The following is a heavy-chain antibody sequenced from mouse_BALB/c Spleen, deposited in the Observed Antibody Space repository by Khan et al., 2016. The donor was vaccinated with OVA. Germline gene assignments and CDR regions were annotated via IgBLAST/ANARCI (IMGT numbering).Heavy chain of an antibody. CDR2: IDPAKGNT. D-gene: IGHD1-3*01. Sequence: VQLQQPGAELVKPGASVKLYCPASGFNIKATYMHWVKQRPEQGLEWIGRIDPAKGNTKYDPKIQGKATIPADTTANTADRQLSSLTSEDTAVYYGARIKAWGQGTTLTVSS. J-gene: IGHJ2*01. CDR1: GFNIKATY. CDR3: ARIKA. V-gene: IGHV14-3*02.